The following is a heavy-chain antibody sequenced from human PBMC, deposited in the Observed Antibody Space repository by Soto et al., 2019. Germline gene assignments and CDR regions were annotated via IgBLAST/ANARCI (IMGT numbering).Heavy chain of an antibody. CDR1: GGSISSGDYY. V-gene: IGHV4-30-4*01. Sequence: QVQLQESGPGLVKPSQTLSLTCTVSGGSISSGDYYWSWIRQPPGKGPEWIGYIHYSGSTYYNPSHQRRVTISADTSKNLFSLKLSSVTAADTAVYYCARGHAFDIWGQGTMVTVSS. CDR3: ARGHAFDI. CDR2: IHYSGST. J-gene: IGHJ3*02.